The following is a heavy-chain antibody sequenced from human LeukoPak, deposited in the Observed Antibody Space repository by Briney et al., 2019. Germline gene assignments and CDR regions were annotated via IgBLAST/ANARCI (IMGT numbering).Heavy chain of an antibody. J-gene: IGHJ4*02. D-gene: IGHD2-15*01. CDR2: ISGSGGST. Sequence: GGSLRLSCAASGFTFSSYGMSWVRQAPGKGLEWVSAISGSGGSTYYADSVKGRFTISRDNSKNTLYLQMNSLRAEDTAVYYCAKDPAYCSGGSCYPYWGQGTLVTVSS. CDR3: AKDPAYCSGGSCYPY. CDR1: GFTFSSYG. V-gene: IGHV3-23*01.